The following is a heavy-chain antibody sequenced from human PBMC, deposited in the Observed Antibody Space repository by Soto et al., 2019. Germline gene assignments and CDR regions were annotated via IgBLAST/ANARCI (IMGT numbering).Heavy chain of an antibody. CDR3: AKFRYSSSIRYRRH. CDR1: GYTFANYW. Sequence: PGESLKISCESSGYTFANYWIGWVRQVHGKGLEWVAIINSSDSRTIYSPFFQGQVPFSDAKSISSPYLQWTNLKASSTALCYCAKFRYSSSIRYRRHLGQGNPVTFSS. J-gene: IGHJ1*01. CDR2: INSSDSRT. D-gene: IGHD5-12*01. V-gene: IGHV5-51*01.